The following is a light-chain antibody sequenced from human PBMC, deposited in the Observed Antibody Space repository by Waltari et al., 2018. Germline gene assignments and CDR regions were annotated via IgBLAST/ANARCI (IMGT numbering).Light chain of an antibody. CDR1: QSLLLRNGNNY. J-gene: IGKJ1*01. V-gene: IGKV2-28*01. CDR2: LGS. CDR3: MQSLLALWT. Sequence: DIVMTQSPFSLPVTPGEPASISCRSSQSLLLRNGNNYLDWYLQKPGQSPQLLIYLGSNRASGVPDRFSASGSGTDFTLKISRVEAEDVGVYYCMQSLLALWTFGQGTKVEIK.